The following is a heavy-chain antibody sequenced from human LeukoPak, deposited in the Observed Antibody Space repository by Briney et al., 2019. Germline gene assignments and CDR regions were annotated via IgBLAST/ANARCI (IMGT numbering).Heavy chain of an antibody. CDR3: AKDSLITIVRGVVVNYYGMDV. D-gene: IGHD3-10*01. CDR2: ISYDGSNK. CDR1: GFTFSSYG. Sequence: GRSLRLSCAASGFTFSSYGMHWVRQAPGKGLEWVAVISYDGSNKYYADSVKGRFTISRDNSKNTLYLQMNSLRAEDTAVYYCAKDSLITIVRGVVVNYYGMDVWGKGTTVTVSS. J-gene: IGHJ6*04. V-gene: IGHV3-30*18.